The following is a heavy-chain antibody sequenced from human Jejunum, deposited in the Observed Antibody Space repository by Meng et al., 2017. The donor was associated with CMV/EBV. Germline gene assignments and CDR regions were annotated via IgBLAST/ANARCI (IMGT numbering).Heavy chain of an antibody. CDR2: ISYDGTHI. D-gene: IGHD2-8*01. Sequence: SFSNYALHWVRQAPGKGLEWVALISYDGTHISYLDSVKGRFSISRDNSKNTLYLQMNSLRNEDTAVYFCARDGDLCTNGVCYFDYWGQGTLVTVSS. J-gene: IGHJ4*02. CDR3: ARDGDLCTNGVCYFDY. V-gene: IGHV3-30*04. CDR1: SFSNYA.